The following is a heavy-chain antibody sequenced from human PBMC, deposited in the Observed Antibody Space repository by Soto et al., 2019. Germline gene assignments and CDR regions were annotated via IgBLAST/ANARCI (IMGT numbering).Heavy chain of an antibody. CDR3: ARDNDRPQLGGNYYYVLDV. CDR1: GGTFRTAA. J-gene: IGHJ6*02. V-gene: IGHV1-69*12. D-gene: IGHD2-8*01. CDR2: IMPVFRTP. Sequence: QVQLEQSGAEVKKPGSSVKVSCKASGGTFRTAAVSWVRQAPGQGLEWMGGIMPVFRTPDYAQKFHGRVTIIADESTSTAYMGLSGLRSDDTAVYYCARDNDRPQLGGNYYYVLDVWGQGTTSTVSS.